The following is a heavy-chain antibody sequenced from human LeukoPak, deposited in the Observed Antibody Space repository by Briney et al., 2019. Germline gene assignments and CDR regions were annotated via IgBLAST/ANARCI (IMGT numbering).Heavy chain of an antibody. CDR3: ARVLVGEWLVDY. CDR2: IYYSGST. J-gene: IGHJ4*02. V-gene: IGHV4-59*01. D-gene: IGHD5-12*01. Sequence: SETLSLTCTVSGGSISSYYWSWIRQPPGKGLEWIGYIYYSGSTNYNPSLKSRVTISVDTSNNQFSLKLSSVTAADTAVYYCARVLVGEWLVDYWGQGTLVTVSS. CDR1: GGSISSYY.